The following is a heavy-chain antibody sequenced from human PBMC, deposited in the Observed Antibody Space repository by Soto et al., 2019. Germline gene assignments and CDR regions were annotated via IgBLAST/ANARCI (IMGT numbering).Heavy chain of an antibody. CDR2: INHSGST. Sequence: PSETLSLTCAVYGGSFSGYYWSWIRQPPGKGLEWIGEINHSGSTNYNPPLKSRVTISVDTSKNQFSLKLSSVTAADTAVYYCASSYIAAAGNHWGQGTLVTVSS. CDR3: ASSYIAAAGNH. D-gene: IGHD6-13*01. CDR1: GGSFSGYY. J-gene: IGHJ5*02. V-gene: IGHV4-34*01.